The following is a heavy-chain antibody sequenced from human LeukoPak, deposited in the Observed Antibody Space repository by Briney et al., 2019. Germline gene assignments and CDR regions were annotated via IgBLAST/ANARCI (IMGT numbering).Heavy chain of an antibody. V-gene: IGHV4-39*07. CDR1: GGSISSSSYY. J-gene: IGHJ5*02. CDR2: VYFSGST. D-gene: IGHD3-16*01. CDR3: VKDGGHTALDP. Sequence: SETLSLTCTVSGGSISSSSYYWGWIRQPPGKGLEWIGRVYFSGSTNYNPSLKGRVTISVDTSKNQFSLSLMSVTAADTAVYYCVKDGGHTALDPWGQGTQVTVSS.